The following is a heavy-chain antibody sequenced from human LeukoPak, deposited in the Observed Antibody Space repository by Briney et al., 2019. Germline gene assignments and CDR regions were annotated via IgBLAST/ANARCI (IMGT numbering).Heavy chain of an antibody. D-gene: IGHD6-13*01. CDR1: GGSIRSSAYY. Sequence: SETLSLTCTVSGGSIRSSAYYWGWIRQPPGRGLEWIGTIYYSGSTNYNPSLKSRVTISLDMSKNQFSLKLNSVTAADTAVYYCARHPQPFDIWGHGTMVTVSS. J-gene: IGHJ3*02. V-gene: IGHV4-39*01. CDR2: IYYSGST. CDR3: ARHPQPFDI.